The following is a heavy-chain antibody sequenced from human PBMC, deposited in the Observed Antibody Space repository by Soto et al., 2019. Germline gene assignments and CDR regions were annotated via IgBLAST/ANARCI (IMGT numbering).Heavy chain of an antibody. Sequence: QLQLQESGPGLVKPSETLSLTCTASGGSISSSSYYWGWIRQPPGKGLEWIGSIYYSGSTYYNPSLKSRVTISVDTSKNQFSLKLSSVTAADTAVYYCARSWGGHPYPWGWFDPWGQGTLVTVSS. CDR2: IYYSGST. CDR3: ARSWGGHPYPWGWFDP. V-gene: IGHV4-39*01. D-gene: IGHD3-16*01. CDR1: GGSISSSSYY. J-gene: IGHJ5*02.